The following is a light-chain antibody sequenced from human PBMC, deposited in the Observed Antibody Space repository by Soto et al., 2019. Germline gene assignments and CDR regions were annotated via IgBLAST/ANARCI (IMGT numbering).Light chain of an antibody. CDR3: QQSYSTPRT. J-gene: IGKJ1*01. V-gene: IGKV1-39*01. CDR2: AAS. Sequence: DIQMTQSPSSLSASVGVRVTITCRASQSIRSYLNWYQQKPGKAPKLLIYAASSLQSGVPSRFSGSGSGTDFTLTISSLQPEDFATYYCQQSYSTPRTFGQGTKVEIK. CDR1: QSIRSY.